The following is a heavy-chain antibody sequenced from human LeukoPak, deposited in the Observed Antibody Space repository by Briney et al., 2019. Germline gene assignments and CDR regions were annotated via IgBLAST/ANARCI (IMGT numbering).Heavy chain of an antibody. Sequence: GGSLRLSCAASGFIFGAYWMTWVRQAPGKGPEWVGNIKQDGSEQYYMDSVKGRFTISRDNAKKSLFLQMNSLTAEDTGLYYCVRSLERFGTRDYWGQGTLVTVSS. CDR2: IKQDGSEQ. J-gene: IGHJ4*02. V-gene: IGHV3-7*01. CDR3: VRSLERFGTRDY. D-gene: IGHD3-3*01. CDR1: GFIFGAYW.